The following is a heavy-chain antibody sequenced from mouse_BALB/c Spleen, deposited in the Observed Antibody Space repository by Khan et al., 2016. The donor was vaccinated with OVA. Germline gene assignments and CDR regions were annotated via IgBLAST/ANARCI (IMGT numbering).Heavy chain of an antibody. Sequence: EVELVESGGGLVKPGGSLKLSCAASGFTFSSYAVSWVRQTPEKRLEWVASISSGGNTYYPDSVKGRLTISRDDARNILYLQMSSLRAEDTAMYYCTRLVDYWGQGTSVTVSS. CDR3: TRLVDY. CDR1: GFTFSSYA. V-gene: IGHV5-6-5*01. J-gene: IGHJ4*01. CDR2: ISSGGNT.